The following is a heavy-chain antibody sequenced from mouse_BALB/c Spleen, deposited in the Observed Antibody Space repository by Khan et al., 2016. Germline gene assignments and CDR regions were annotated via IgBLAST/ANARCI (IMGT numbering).Heavy chain of an antibody. CDR1: GFNIKDTY. D-gene: IGHD1-1*01. J-gene: IGHJ1*01. CDR2: IDPANGNT. CDR3: ANYGSSYWYFDV. V-gene: IGHV14-3*02. Sequence: VQLKESGAELVKPGASVKLSCTASGFNIKDTYMHWVKQRPERGLEWIGRIDPANGNTKYDPKFQGKATITADTSSNTAYLQLSSLTSEDTAVYYCANYGSSYWYFDVWGAGTTVTVSS.